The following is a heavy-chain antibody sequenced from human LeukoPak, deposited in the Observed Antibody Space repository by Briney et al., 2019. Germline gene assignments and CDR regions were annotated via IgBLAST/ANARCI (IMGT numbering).Heavy chain of an antibody. Sequence: SETLSLTCTVSGGSISSYYWSWIRRPAGKGLEWIGRIYTSGSTNYNPSLKSRVTMSVDTSKNQFSLKLSSVTAADTAVYYCARSGASMYYYGSGRISNWFDPWGQGTLVTVSS. J-gene: IGHJ5*02. V-gene: IGHV4-4*07. CDR2: IYTSGST. CDR3: ARSGASMYYYGSGRISNWFDP. D-gene: IGHD3-10*01. CDR1: GGSISSYY.